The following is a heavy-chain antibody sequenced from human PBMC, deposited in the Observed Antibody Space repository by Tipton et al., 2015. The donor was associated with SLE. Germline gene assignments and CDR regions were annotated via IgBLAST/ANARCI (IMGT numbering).Heavy chain of an antibody. V-gene: IGHV4-38-2*02. Sequence: TLSLTCTVSGYFIRSGYYWGWIRQPPGKGLEWIGSIYHSGSTYYNPSLKSRVTISVDTSKNQFSLKLSSVTAADTAVYYCARSGHIVVVVLGYFDVWGRGTLVTVSS. D-gene: IGHD2-21*01. J-gene: IGHJ2*01. CDR1: GYFIRSGYY. CDR2: IYHSGST. CDR3: ARSGHIVVVVLGYFDV.